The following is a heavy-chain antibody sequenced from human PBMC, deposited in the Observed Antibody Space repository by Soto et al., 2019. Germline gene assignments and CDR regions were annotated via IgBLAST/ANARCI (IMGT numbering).Heavy chain of an antibody. CDR2: LSGSGGST. CDR3: AKETPAKDSSGWYPFDY. Sequence: HPGGSLRLSCSTSGFTFSTYAMNWVRQAPGKGLEWVSALSGSGGSTYYADSVKGRFTISRDNSKNTLYLQMNSLRAEDTAVYYCAKETPAKDSSGWYPFDYWGQGTLVTVSS. D-gene: IGHD6-19*01. J-gene: IGHJ4*02. V-gene: IGHV3-23*01. CDR1: GFTFSTYA.